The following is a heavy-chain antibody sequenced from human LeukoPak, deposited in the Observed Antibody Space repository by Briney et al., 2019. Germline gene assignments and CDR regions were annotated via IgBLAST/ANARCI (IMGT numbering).Heavy chain of an antibody. J-gene: IGHJ5*02. Sequence: TGGPLRLSCVASGFTFNSYIINWVRPAPGKGLEWVASISGSGGRTFPADSVKGRFTISRDNSMNTLFLQMNSLRVDDTAVYYCARDLLPLGGTLGNWFDPWGQGTLVTVSS. CDR2: ISGSGGRT. V-gene: IGHV3-23*01. CDR1: GFTFNSYI. CDR3: ARDLLPLGGTLGNWFDP. D-gene: IGHD1-26*01.